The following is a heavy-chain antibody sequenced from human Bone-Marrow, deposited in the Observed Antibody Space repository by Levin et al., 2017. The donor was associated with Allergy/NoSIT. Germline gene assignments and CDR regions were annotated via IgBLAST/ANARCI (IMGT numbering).Heavy chain of an antibody. Sequence: GGSLRLSCAASGFTLSRFWTTWVRRAPGKGLEWVTNINQDGSEKQYVDSVKGRFTISRDYANNSVYLQMTTLVVDDTAMYYCTRDPYDIVVYGGYGAFDIWGQGTMVTVSS. J-gene: IGHJ3*02. CDR3: TRDPYDIVVYGGYGAFDI. CDR2: INQDGSEK. V-gene: IGHV3-7*01. D-gene: IGHD2-15*01. CDR1: GFTLSRFW.